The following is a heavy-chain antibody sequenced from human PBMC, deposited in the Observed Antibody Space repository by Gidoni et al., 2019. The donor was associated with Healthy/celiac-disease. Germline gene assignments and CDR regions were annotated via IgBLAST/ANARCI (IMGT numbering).Heavy chain of an antibody. CDR3: AHRRWVAAAGRTDY. V-gene: IGHV2-5*02. J-gene: IGHJ4*02. D-gene: IGHD6-13*01. CDR1: GFSLSTSGVG. CDR2: IYWDDDK. Sequence: QITLKDSGPTLVKPTQTLTLTCTFSGFSLSTSGVGVGWIRQPPGKALEWLALIYWDDDKRYSPSLKSRLTITKDTSKNQVVLTMTNMDPVDTATYYCAHRRWVAAAGRTDYWGQGTLVTVSS.